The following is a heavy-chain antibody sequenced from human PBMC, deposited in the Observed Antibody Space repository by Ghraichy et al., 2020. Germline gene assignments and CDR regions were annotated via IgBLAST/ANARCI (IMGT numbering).Heavy chain of an antibody. CDR1: GGSFSGYY. J-gene: IGHJ3*02. V-gene: IGHV4-34*01. Sequence: SETLSLTCAVYGGSFSGYYWSWIRQPPGKGLEWIGEINHSGSTNYNPSLKSRVTISVDTSKNQFSLKLSSVTAADTAVYYCAREGGSRQWLPSDAFDIWGQGTMVTVSS. CDR3: AREGGSRQWLPSDAFDI. D-gene: IGHD6-19*01. CDR2: INHSGST.